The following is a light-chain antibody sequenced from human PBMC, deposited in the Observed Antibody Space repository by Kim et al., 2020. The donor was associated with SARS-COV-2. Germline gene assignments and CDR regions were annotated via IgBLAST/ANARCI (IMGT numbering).Light chain of an antibody. CDR3: QSYDSSLSAI. V-gene: IGLV1-40*01. CDR2: GNS. Sequence: GQTVVISCTGDRSNIGASYDVHWYQQFPGTTPKLLIFGNSNRPPGVPERFSGLKSVSSASLTIAGLQAEDEADYYCQSYDSSLSAIFGGGTRVTVL. CDR1: RSNIGASYD. J-gene: IGLJ2*01.